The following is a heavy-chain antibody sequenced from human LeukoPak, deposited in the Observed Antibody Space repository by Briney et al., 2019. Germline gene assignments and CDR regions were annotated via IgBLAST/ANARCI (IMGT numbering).Heavy chain of an antibody. CDR3: ARDRPITMVRGVVYYYYGMDV. J-gene: IGHJ6*02. CDR1: GFTFSDYY. D-gene: IGHD3-10*01. CDR2: ISSIASTI. V-gene: IGHV3-11*01. Sequence: GGSLRLSGAASGFTFSDYYMSWIRQAPGKGLEWVSYISSIASTIYYADSVKGRFTISRDNAKNSLYLQMNSLRAEDTAVYYCARDRPITMVRGVVYYYYGMDVWGQGTTVTVSS.